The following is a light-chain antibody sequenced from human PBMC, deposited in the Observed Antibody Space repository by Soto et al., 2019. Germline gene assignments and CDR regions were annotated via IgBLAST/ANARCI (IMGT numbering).Light chain of an antibody. CDR2: KAS. J-gene: IGKJ1*01. Sequence: DIQMTPSPSSLSASVVDRVTITCLASQSISSYLNWYQQKPGKAPKLLIYKASTLKSGVPSRFSGSGSGTEFTLTISSLQPDDFATYYCQHYNSYSEAFGQGTKVDIK. CDR3: QHYNSYSEA. CDR1: QSISSY. V-gene: IGKV1-5*03.